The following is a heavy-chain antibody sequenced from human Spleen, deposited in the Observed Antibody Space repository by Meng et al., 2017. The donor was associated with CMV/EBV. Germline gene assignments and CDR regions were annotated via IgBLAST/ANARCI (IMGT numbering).Heavy chain of an antibody. CDR3: AEAETDFGSHFDY. V-gene: IGHV3-30*18. CDR2: ISFDGRNK. CDR1: GFTFSNYA. Sequence: AASGFTFSNYAMHWVRQSPGKGLEWVAVISFDGRNKYYADSVKGRFTISRDNYENTLILQMNSLRVDDTAVYYCAEAETDFGSHFDYWGQGTLVTVSS. J-gene: IGHJ4*02. D-gene: IGHD3-10*01.